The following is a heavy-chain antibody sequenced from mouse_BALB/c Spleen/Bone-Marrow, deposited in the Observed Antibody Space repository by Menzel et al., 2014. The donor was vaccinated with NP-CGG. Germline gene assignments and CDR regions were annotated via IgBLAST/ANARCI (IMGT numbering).Heavy chain of an antibody. J-gene: IGHJ3*01. CDR3: ARGGARATGWFAY. V-gene: IGHV3-2*02. Sequence: ESGPGLVKPSRSLPLPCTVTGYSITSDYAWNWIRQFPGNKLEWMGYISYSGSTSYNPSLKSRISITRDTSKNQFFLQLNSVTTEDTATYYCARGGARATGWFAYWGQGTLVTVSA. CDR2: ISYSGST. CDR1: GYSITSDYA. D-gene: IGHD3-1*01.